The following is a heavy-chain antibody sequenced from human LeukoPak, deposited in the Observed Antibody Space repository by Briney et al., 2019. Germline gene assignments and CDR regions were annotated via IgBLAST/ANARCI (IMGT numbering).Heavy chain of an antibody. CDR2: IYYSGST. CDR1: GGSISSSSYY. Sequence: PSETLSFTCTVSGGSISSSSYYWGWIRQPPGKGLEWIGSIYYSGSTYYNPSLKSRVTISVDTSKNQFSLKLSSVTAADTAVYYCARDEASYYYGSGSFDYWGQGTLVTVSS. CDR3: ARDEASYYYGSGSFDY. J-gene: IGHJ4*02. V-gene: IGHV4-39*02. D-gene: IGHD3-10*01.